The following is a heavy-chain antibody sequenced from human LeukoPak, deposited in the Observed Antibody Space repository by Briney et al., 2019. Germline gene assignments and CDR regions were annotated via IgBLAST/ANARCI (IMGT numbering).Heavy chain of an antibody. J-gene: IGHJ5*02. D-gene: IGHD3-22*01. V-gene: IGHV3-74*01. CDR2: ISSDGINT. Sequence: GGSLRLSCAASGFTFSNYWMHWVRQAPGKGLVWVSRISSDGINTSYADSVKGRFTISRDNAKNTLNLQMNSLRAEDTAAYYCARDLGQYYDTSDNWFDPWGQGTLVTVSS. CDR3: ARDLGQYYDTSDNWFDP. CDR1: GFTFSNYW.